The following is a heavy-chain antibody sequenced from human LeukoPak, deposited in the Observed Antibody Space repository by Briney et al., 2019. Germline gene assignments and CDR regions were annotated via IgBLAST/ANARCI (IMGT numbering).Heavy chain of an antibody. D-gene: IGHD1-26*01. CDR3: AKDAYGGSMGY. CDR2: ISYDGSNK. CDR1: GFTFSSYG. Sequence: PGGSLRPSCAASGFTFSSYGMHWVRQAPGKGLEWVAVISYDGSNKYYADSVKGRFTISRDNSKNTLYLQMNSLRAEDTAVYYCAKDAYGGSMGYWGQGTLVTVSS. J-gene: IGHJ4*02. V-gene: IGHV3-30*18.